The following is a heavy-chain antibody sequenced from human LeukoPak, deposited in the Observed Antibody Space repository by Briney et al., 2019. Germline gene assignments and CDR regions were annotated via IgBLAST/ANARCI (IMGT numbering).Heavy chain of an antibody. Sequence: SETLSLTCTVSGYSISSGIYWGWIRQLPGKGLEWNGKVYHGGSSYYNPSLKSRVTISVDTPKNQFSLNLYSVTAADTAVYYCARRVGSSDCFDYWGQGTLVTVSS. CDR3: ARRVGSSDCFDY. V-gene: IGHV4-38-2*02. CDR2: VYHGGSS. J-gene: IGHJ4*02. D-gene: IGHD6-6*01. CDR1: GYSISSGIY.